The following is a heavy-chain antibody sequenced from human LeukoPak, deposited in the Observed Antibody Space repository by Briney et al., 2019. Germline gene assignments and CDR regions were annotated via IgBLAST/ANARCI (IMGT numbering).Heavy chain of an antibody. CDR2: IKQDGSEK. CDR1: GFTLSTFW. J-gene: IGHJ4*02. D-gene: IGHD3-22*01. V-gene: IGHV3-7*05. CDR3: TAEGIGSYSGYLHS. Sequence: GGSLRLSCAASGFTLSTFWMSWVRQAPGKGPEWVANIKQDGSEKYYVESVKGRFTISRDDSRNTLFLQMNSLQTEDTAMYYCTAEGIGSYSGYLHSWGQGALVTVSS.